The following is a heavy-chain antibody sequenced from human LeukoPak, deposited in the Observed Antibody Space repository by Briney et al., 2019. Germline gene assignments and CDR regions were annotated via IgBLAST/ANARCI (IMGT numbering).Heavy chain of an antibody. J-gene: IGHJ6*03. V-gene: IGHV4-4*07. CDR3: ARGMVATPHYYYYYYMDV. CDR1: GGSISSYY. CDR2: IYTSGST. Sequence: SETLSLTCTVSGGSISSYYWSWIRQPAGKGLEWIGRIYTSGSTNYNPSLKSRVTMSVDTSKNQFSLKLSSVTAADTAVYYCARGMVATPHYYYYYYMDVWGKGTTVTVSS. D-gene: IGHD2-15*01.